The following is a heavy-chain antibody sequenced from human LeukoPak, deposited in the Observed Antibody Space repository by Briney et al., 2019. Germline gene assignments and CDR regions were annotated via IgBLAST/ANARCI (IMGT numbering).Heavy chain of an antibody. Sequence: ASVKVSCKVSGYTLTELSMHWVRQAPGKGPEWMGGFDPEDGETIYAQKFQGRVTMTGDTSTDTAYMELSSLRSEDTAVYYCATDLGYYDSSGYYSAFDYWGQGTLVTVSS. J-gene: IGHJ4*02. CDR2: FDPEDGET. CDR1: GYTLTELS. CDR3: ATDLGYYDSSGYYSAFDY. V-gene: IGHV1-24*01. D-gene: IGHD3-22*01.